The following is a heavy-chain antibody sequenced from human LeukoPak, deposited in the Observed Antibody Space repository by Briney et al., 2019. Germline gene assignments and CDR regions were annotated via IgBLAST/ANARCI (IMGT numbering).Heavy chain of an antibody. J-gene: IGHJ4*02. D-gene: IGHD4-17*01. V-gene: IGHV3-23*01. CDR2: ISGSGGST. Sequence: PGGSLRLSCAASGFTFSSYAMSWVRQAPGKGLEWFSAISGSGGSTYYADSVKGRFTISRDNSKNTLYLQMNSLRAEDTAVYYCASRKATVTTPLDYWGQGTLVTVSS. CDR1: GFTFSSYA. CDR3: ASRKATVTTPLDY.